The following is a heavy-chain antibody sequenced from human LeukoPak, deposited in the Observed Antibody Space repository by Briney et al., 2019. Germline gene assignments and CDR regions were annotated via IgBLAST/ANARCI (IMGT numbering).Heavy chain of an antibody. CDR1: GGSFSGYY. D-gene: IGHD2-15*01. V-gene: IGHV4-34*01. CDR2: VNHSGST. J-gene: IGHJ3*02. Sequence: PSETLSLTCAVYGGSFSGYYWSWIRQPPGKGLEWIGEVNHSGSTNYNPSLKSRVTISVDTSTNQFSLKLSSVTAADTAVYYCARQRFIGYCSGGSCSRAFDIWGQGTMVTVSS. CDR3: ARQRFIGYCSGGSCSRAFDI.